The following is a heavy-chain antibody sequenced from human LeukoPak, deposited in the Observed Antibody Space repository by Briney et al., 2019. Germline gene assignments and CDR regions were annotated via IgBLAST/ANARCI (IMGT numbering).Heavy chain of an antibody. CDR2: ISSSSSTI. D-gene: IGHD5-24*01. V-gene: IGHV3-48*01. J-gene: IGHJ4*02. CDR1: GFTFSSYG. Sequence: PGGSLRLSCAASGFTFSSYGMNWVRQAPGKGLEWVSYISSSSSTIFYADSVKGRFTISRDNAQTSLYLQMNSLRAEDTAVYYCARNYRGFDYWGQGTLVTVSS. CDR3: ARNYRGFDY.